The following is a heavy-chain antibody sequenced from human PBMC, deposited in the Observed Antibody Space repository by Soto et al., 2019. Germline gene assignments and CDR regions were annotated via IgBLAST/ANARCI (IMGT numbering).Heavy chain of an antibody. CDR2: IRSKANSYAT. V-gene: IGHV3-73*01. CDR1: GFTFSGSA. Sequence: GGSLRLSCAASGFTFSGSAMHWVRQASGKGLEWVGRIRSKANSYATAYAASVKGRFTISRDDSKNTAYLQMNSLKTEDTAVYYCTRHSHEAYCGGDCYSGAAFDIWGQGTMVTVSS. J-gene: IGHJ3*02. D-gene: IGHD2-21*02. CDR3: TRHSHEAYCGGDCYSGAAFDI.